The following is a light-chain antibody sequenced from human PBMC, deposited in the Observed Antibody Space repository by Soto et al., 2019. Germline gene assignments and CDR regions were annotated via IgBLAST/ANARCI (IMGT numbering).Light chain of an antibody. CDR2: GAS. V-gene: IGKV3-15*01. Sequence: EIVMPQSPATVSVSPGEGSTLSCMASQSVSSKLAWYQQKPGQAPRLLIYGASTRATGIPARFSGSGSGTEFTLIISSLQSEDSAVYYCQQYNSWLWTFGQGTKVDVK. CDR3: QQYNSWLWT. J-gene: IGKJ1*01. CDR1: QSVSSK.